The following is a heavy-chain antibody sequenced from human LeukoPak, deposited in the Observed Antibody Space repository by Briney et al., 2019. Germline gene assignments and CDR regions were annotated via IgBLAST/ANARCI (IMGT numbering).Heavy chain of an antibody. V-gene: IGHV3-21*01. D-gene: IGHD4-17*01. J-gene: IGHJ4*02. CDR1: GFTFTSYS. CDR3: ARGAVTTDY. Sequence: GGSLRLSCAASGFTFTSYSMNWVRQAPGRGLEWVSSISSSSTYIYCADSVKGRFTISRDNAKNSLYLQMNSLRAEDTAVYYCARGAVTTDYWGQGTLVTVSS. CDR2: ISSSSTYI.